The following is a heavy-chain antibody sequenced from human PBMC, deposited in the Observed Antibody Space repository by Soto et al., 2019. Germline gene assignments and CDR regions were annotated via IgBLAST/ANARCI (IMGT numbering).Heavy chain of an antibody. D-gene: IGHD6-13*01. CDR1: GGTFSSYA. CDR2: IIPIFGTA. V-gene: IGHV1-69*01. CDR3: ARESYIEAAGTVVFYYGMDV. Sequence: QVQLVQSGAEVKKPGSSVKVSCKASGGTFSSYAISWVRQAPGQGLEWMGGIIPIFGTANYAQKFQVRVTITADESTSTAYMELSSLRSEDTAVYYCARESYIEAAGTVVFYYGMDVWGQGTTVTVSS. J-gene: IGHJ6*02.